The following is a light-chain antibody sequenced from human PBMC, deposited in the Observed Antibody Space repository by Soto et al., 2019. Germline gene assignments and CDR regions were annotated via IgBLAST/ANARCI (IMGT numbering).Light chain of an antibody. J-gene: IGKJ3*01. CDR2: GAS. V-gene: IGKV3-20*01. CDR3: QQYGSSGVT. Sequence: EIVLTQSPGTLSLSPGERATLSCRANQSVSSSQLAWYQQRPGQAPRLLIYGASSRATGIADRFSGSGSGTDFTLTISSLEPEDFAGYYCQQYGSSGVTFGPGTKVDIK. CDR1: QSVSSSQ.